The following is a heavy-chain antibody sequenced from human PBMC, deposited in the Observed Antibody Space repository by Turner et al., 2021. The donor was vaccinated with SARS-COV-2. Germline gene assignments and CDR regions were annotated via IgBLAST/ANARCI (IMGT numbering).Heavy chain of an antibody. CDR1: GYTFTGYY. J-gene: IGHJ6*02. V-gene: IGHV1-2*02. Sequence: QEQLVQSGAAVKKPEASLKVSCTASGYTFTGYYMHWVRQAPGQGLEWMGWIIPNSGGTNYAQKFQGRVTMTRDTSISTAYLELSRLISDDTAVYYCARGAAVTPDRYYYYYFGMDVWGQGTTVTVSS. D-gene: IGHD4-17*01. CDR2: IIPNSGGT. CDR3: ARGAAVTPDRYYYYYFGMDV.